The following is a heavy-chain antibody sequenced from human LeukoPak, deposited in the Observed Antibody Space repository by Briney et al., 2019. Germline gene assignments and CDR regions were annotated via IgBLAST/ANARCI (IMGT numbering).Heavy chain of an antibody. V-gene: IGHV4-59*01. CDR2: IYYSGST. J-gene: IGHJ6*02. CDR3: ARGITYYDILTGPIKHYYYYYGMDV. Sequence: PSETLSLTCTVSGGSISSYYWSWIRQPPGKGLEWIGYIYYSGSTNYNPSLKSRVTISVDTSKNQFSLKLSSVTAADTAVYYCARGITYYDILTGPIKHYYYYYGMDVWSQGTTVTASS. D-gene: IGHD3-9*01. CDR1: GGSISSYY.